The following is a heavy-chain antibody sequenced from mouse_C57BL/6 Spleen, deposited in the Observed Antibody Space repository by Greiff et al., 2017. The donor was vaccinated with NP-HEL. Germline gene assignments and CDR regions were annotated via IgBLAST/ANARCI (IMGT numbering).Heavy chain of an antibody. Sequence: VKLMESGAELVKPGASVKMSCKASGYTFTTYPIEWMKQNHGKSLEWIGNFHPYNDDTKYNEKFKGKATLTVEKSSSTVYLELSRLTSDDSAVYYCARLDYFDYAMDYWGQGTSVTVSS. CDR2: FHPYNDDT. CDR3: ARLDYFDYAMDY. CDR1: GYTFTTYP. J-gene: IGHJ4*01. D-gene: IGHD2-13*01. V-gene: IGHV1-47*01.